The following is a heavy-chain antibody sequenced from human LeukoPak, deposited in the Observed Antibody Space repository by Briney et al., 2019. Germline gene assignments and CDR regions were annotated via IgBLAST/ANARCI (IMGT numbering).Heavy chain of an antibody. V-gene: IGHV3-23*01. Sequence: GGSLRLSCAASGFTFSSYAMSWVRQAPGKGLEWVSAISGSGGSTYYADSVKGRFTISRDNSKNTLYLQMSSLRAEDTAVYYCAKPQAAEYYYMDVWGKGTTVTVSS. D-gene: IGHD6-13*01. CDR1: GFTFSSYA. J-gene: IGHJ6*03. CDR3: AKPQAAEYYYMDV. CDR2: ISGSGGST.